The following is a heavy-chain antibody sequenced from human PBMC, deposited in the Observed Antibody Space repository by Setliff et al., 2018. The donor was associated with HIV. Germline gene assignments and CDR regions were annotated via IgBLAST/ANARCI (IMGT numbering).Heavy chain of an antibody. J-gene: IGHJ4*02. D-gene: IGHD6-13*01. CDR2: LYWDDDK. Sequence: SGPTLVNPTQTLTLTCTFSGFSLSTSGAAVGWIRQPPGKALEWLAILYWDDDKRYTPSLNNRLTITKGTSKNQVVLTMTIVDPVDTATYFCARRAGSSWFRFYFDYWGQGALVTVSS. CDR3: ARRAGSSWFRFYFDY. V-gene: IGHV2-5*02. CDR1: GFSLSTSGAA.